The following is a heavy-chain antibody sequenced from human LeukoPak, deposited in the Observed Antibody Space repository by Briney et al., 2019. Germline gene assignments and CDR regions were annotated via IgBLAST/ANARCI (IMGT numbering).Heavy chain of an antibody. J-gene: IGHJ3*02. CDR2: ISTGATTI. CDR3: VRVGTSFDI. V-gene: IGHV3-48*01. Sequence: GGSLRLSCAASGFTFIGYSMNWVRQAPGKGLEWVSYISTGATTIYYADSVKGRFTISRDNAKKSLYLQMNSLRVEDTAVYYCVRVGTSFDIWGQGTMVTVSS. CDR1: GFTFIGYS. D-gene: IGHD7-27*01.